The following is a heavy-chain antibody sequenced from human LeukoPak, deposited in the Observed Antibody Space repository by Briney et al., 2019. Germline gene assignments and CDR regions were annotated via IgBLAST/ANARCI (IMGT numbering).Heavy chain of an antibody. J-gene: IGHJ4*02. D-gene: IGHD6-19*01. CDR3: AKDPRSFGTGWYVY. CDR1: GFTFSSYD. Sequence: GGSLRLSCAASGFTFSSYDMHWVRQAPGKGLEWVGVISYDGNNKYYADSVKGRFTISRDNSKNTLYLQMNSLRAEDTAVYYCAKDPRSFGTGWYVYWGQGTLVTVSS. V-gene: IGHV3-30*18. CDR2: ISYDGNNK.